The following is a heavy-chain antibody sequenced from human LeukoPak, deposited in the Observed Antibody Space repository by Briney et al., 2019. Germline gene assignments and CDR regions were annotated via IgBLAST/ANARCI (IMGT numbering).Heavy chain of an antibody. J-gene: IGHJ2*01. Sequence: ASVKVSCKVSGYTLTELSMHWVRQAPGKGLEWMGGFDPEDGETIYAQKFQGRVTMTEDTSTDTAYMELSSLRSEDTAVYYCVTVTVGGTVFDLWGRGTLVTVSS. D-gene: IGHD1-7*01. CDR3: VTVTVGGTVFDL. CDR1: GYTLTELS. CDR2: FDPEDGET. V-gene: IGHV1-24*01.